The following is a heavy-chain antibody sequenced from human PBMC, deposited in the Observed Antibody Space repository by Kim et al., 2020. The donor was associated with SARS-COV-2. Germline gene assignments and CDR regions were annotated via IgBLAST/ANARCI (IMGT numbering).Heavy chain of an antibody. V-gene: IGHV3-74*01. D-gene: IGHD2-15*01. CDR2: IKSDGSET. Sequence: GSLRLSCEASGFTFSSYWMNWVRQGPGKGLVWVSRIKSDGSETHYADSVKGRFTISRDNAKNTLHLQLKSLGVEDTAIYYCARGSFQQGFDPWGQGTLVTVSS. CDR1: GFTFSSYW. CDR3: ARGSFQQGFDP. J-gene: IGHJ5*02.